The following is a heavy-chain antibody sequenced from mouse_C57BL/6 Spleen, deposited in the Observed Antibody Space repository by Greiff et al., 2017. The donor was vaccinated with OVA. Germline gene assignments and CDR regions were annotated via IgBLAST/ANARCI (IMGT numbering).Heavy chain of an antibody. Sequence: QVHVKQSGPELVKPGASVKLSCKASGYTFTSYDINWVKQRPGQGLEWIGRIYPRDGSPKYNEKFKGKATLTVDTSSSTAYMELHSLTSEDSAVYFCARSYYDYDDYAMDYWGQGTSVTVSS. CDR2: IYPRDGSP. D-gene: IGHD2-4*01. J-gene: IGHJ4*01. CDR1: GYTFTSYD. V-gene: IGHV1-85*01. CDR3: ARSYYDYDDYAMDY.